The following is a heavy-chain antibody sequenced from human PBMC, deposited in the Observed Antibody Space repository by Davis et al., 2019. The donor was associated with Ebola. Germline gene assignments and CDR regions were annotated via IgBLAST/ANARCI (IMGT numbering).Heavy chain of an antibody. CDR1: GGSISSGGYY. CDR2: IYYSGST. Sequence: SETLSLTCTVSGGSISSGGYYWSWIRQHPGKGLEWIGYIYYSGSTYYNPSHKSRVTISVDTSKNQFSLKLRSVTAADTAVYSCARGSAGHFDLWGRGTLVTVSS. V-gene: IGHV4-61*08. CDR3: ARGSAGHFDL. D-gene: IGHD6-13*01. J-gene: IGHJ2*01.